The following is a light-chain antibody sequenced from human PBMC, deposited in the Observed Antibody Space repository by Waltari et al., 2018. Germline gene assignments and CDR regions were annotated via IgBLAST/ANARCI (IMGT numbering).Light chain of an antibody. CDR3: QSGDNGGGSPYVL. Sequence: SYELRQPPSVSVSPGQTARITCSGAALAKQFGYWYQQKPGQAPVMVIYKDSERPSGIPERFSGSSSGTTVTLTIIGVQAEDEADYYCQSGDNGGGSPYVLFGGGTKVTVL. CDR2: KDS. CDR1: ALAKQF. V-gene: IGLV3-25*03. J-gene: IGLJ2*01.